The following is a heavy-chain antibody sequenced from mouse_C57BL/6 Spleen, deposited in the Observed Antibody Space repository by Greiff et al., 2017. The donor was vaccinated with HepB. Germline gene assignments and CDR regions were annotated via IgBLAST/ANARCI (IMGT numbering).Heavy chain of an antibody. J-gene: IGHJ4*01. CDR3: ARGDYYGSSYVNYAMDY. Sequence: EVQVVESGGGLVKPGGSLKLSCAASGFTFSDYGMHWVRQAPEKGLEWVAYISSGSSTIYYADTVKGRFTISRDNAKNTLFLQMTSLRSEDTAMYYCARGDYYGSSYVNYAMDYWGQGTSVTVSS. D-gene: IGHD1-1*01. CDR1: GFTFSDYG. CDR2: ISSGSSTI. V-gene: IGHV5-17*01.